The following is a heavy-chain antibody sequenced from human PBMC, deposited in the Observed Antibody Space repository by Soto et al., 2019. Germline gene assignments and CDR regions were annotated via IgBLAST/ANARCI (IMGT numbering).Heavy chain of an antibody. CDR2: IYYSGST. J-gene: IGHJ4*02. D-gene: IGHD3-10*01. CDR1: GGSISSYY. CDR3: ARHGGMVRGVIFDY. Sequence: SETLSLTCTVSGGSISSYYWSWIRQPPGKGLEWIGYIYYSGSTNYNPSLKSRVTISVDTSKNQFSLKLSSVTAADTAVYYCARHGGMVRGVIFDYWGQGTLVTVSS. V-gene: IGHV4-59*08.